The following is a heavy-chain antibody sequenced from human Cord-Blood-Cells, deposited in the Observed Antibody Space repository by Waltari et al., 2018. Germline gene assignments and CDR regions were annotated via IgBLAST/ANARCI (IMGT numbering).Heavy chain of an antibody. CDR2: ISGSGGST. CDR3: AKDFDHRRLWYYDFSLVWNYYGMDV. D-gene: IGHD3-3*01. Sequence: EVQLLESGGGLVQPGGSLRLSCAASGFTFSSYAMSWVRQAPGKGLGWVSAISGSGGSTYDADSVKCRFTISRNNSKNTLYLQMNSLRAEDTAVYYCAKDFDHRRLWYYDFSLVWNYYGMDVWGQGTTVTVSS. V-gene: IGHV3-23*01. J-gene: IGHJ6*02. CDR1: GFTFSSYA.